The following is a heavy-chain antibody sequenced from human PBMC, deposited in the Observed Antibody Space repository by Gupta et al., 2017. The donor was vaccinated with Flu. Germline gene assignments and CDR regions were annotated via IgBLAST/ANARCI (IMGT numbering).Heavy chain of an antibody. V-gene: IGHV3-72*01. Sequence: EVQLVESGGGLVQPGRSLTLSCDASVFTFSDHDMDWGGQAPGKGPEWVGRIRIQAKNYTTEYAAAVQGRCTISRDDSRNSLHRKMNSLKTEDTAVDDGARAFTIATDQFDYWGQGTLGTVSS. J-gene: IGHJ4*02. CDR2: IRIQAKNYTT. D-gene: IGHD3-3*01. CDR3: ARAFTIATDQFDY. CDR1: VFTFSDHD.